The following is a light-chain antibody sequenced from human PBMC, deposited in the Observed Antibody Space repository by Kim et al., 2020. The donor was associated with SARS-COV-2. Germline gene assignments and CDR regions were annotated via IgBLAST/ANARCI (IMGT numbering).Light chain of an antibody. J-gene: IGKJ2*01. CDR2: AAS. V-gene: IGKV1-39*01. Sequence: SSSVGYRVTIPCRASQSVTKFLNWYQQRPGKAPNLLIYAASSLQGGVPPRFSGSGSGTDFTLTITSLQPEDFATYYCQQSYIAPYTFGQGTKLEI. CDR1: QSVTKF. CDR3: QQSYIAPYT.